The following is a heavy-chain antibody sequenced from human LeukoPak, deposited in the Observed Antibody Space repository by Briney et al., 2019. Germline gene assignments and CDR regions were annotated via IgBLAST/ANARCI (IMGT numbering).Heavy chain of an antibody. CDR1: GFTFSDYS. Sequence: GGSLRLSCAASGFTFSDYSMSWIRQAPGKGLEWVSYITSSSSYTKYADSVKGRFTISRDNAKNSLYLQMNSLRAEDTAVYYCASTTIAEAGTRRGYFDYWGQGTLVTFCS. CDR2: ITSSSSYT. CDR3: ASTTIAEAGTRRGYFDY. D-gene: IGHD6-13*01. J-gene: IGHJ4*02. V-gene: IGHV3-11*06.